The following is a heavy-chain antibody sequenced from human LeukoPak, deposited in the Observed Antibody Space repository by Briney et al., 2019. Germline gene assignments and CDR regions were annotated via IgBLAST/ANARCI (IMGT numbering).Heavy chain of an antibody. J-gene: IGHJ3*02. CDR3: ARGPSGPRDDAFDI. CDR2: IIPIFGTA. D-gene: IGHD2-15*01. CDR1: GGTFSSYA. V-gene: IGHV1-69*05. Sequence: SVKVSCKASGGTFSSYAISWVRQAPGQGLEWMGGIIPIFGTANYAQKFQGRVTMTTDESTSTAYMELSSLRSEDTAVYYCARGPSGPRDDAFDIWGQGTMVTVSS.